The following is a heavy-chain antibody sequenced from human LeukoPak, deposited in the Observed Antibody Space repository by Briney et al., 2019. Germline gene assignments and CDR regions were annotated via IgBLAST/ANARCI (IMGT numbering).Heavy chain of an antibody. CDR3: ARDREGDYFDY. J-gene: IGHJ4*02. CDR1: GFTFSSYS. D-gene: IGHD3-16*01. CDR2: ISSSSSYI. Sequence: GGSLKLSCSASGFTFSSYSMNWVRHAPGKGLEWVSSISSSSSYIYYADSVKGRFTISRDNAKNSLYLQMNSLRAKDTAVYYCARDREGDYFDYWGQGTLVTVSS. V-gene: IGHV3-21*01.